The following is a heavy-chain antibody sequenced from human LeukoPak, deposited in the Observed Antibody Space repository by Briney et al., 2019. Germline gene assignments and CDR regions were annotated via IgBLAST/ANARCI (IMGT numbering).Heavy chain of an antibody. V-gene: IGHV4-39*01. CDR2: IYNTGST. J-gene: IGHJ4*02. Sequence: SSETLSLTCTVSGGSISSSSYYWGWIRQSPGKEPEWIGSIYNTGSTHYKPSLESRVTISVDTSKNQLSLKLNSVTAADTAVYYCARHSHPPRPRAVAGTHFDYWGQGALVTVSS. D-gene: IGHD6-19*01. CDR3: ARHSHPPRPRAVAGTHFDY. CDR1: GGSISSSSYY.